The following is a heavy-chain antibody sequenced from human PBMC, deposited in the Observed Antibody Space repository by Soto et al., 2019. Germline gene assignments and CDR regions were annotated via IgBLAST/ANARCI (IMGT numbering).Heavy chain of an antibody. CDR3: ANTPWSGHLRYYYYGMDV. V-gene: IGHV3-23*01. D-gene: IGHD3-3*01. J-gene: IGHJ6*02. CDR2: ISGSGGST. CDR1: GFTFSSYA. Sequence: GGSLRLSCAASGFTFSSYAMSWVRQAPGKGLEWVSAISGSGGSTYYADSVKGRFAISRDNSKNTLYLQMNSLRAEDTAVYYCANTPWSGHLRYYYYGMDVWGQGTTVTVSS.